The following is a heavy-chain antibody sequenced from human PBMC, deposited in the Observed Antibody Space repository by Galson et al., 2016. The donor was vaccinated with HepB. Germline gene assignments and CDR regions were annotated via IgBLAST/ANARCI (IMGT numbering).Heavy chain of an antibody. CDR2: ISGNGDFT. V-gene: IGHV3-23*01. D-gene: IGHD6-6*01. CDR3: AKDQMTSTVARPYYFDY. CDR1: GFTFSIYA. J-gene: IGHJ4*02. Sequence: SLRLSCAASGFTFSIYAMTWVRQAPGKGLEWVSAISGNGDFTYYADSVKGRFTISSDNSKNTLYLKVNMLRPDDTAVYYCAKDQMTSTVARPYYFDYWGQGTLVTVSS.